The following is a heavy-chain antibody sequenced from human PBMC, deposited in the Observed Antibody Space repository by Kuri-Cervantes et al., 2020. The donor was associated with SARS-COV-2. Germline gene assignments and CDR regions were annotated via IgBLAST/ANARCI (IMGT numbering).Heavy chain of an antibody. Sequence: SETLSLTCTVSGGSISSYYWSWIRQPAGKGLEWIGRIYTSGSTNYNPSLKSRVTMSVDTSKNQFSLKLSSVTAADTAVYYCAREPLFSVVGATYYYYYYMDVWGKGTTVTVSS. CDR2: IYTSGST. J-gene: IGHJ6*03. CDR1: GGSISSYY. V-gene: IGHV4-4*07. D-gene: IGHD1-26*01. CDR3: AREPLFSVVGATYYYYYYMDV.